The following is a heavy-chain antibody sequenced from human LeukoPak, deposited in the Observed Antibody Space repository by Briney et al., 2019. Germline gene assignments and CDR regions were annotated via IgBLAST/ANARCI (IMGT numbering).Heavy chain of an antibody. CDR3: ARRMYRGRRDVFDI. D-gene: IGHD2-8*01. J-gene: IGHJ3*02. CDR1: GSTFTNYN. CDR2: ISSSSSTK. Sequence: GSLRLSCAASGSTFTNYNMNWVRQAPGKGLEWVSYISSSSSTKNYADSVKGRFTVSRDNAWNSLYLQLNSLRAEDTAVYYCARRMYRGRRDVFDIWGQGTMVTVSS. V-gene: IGHV3-48*01.